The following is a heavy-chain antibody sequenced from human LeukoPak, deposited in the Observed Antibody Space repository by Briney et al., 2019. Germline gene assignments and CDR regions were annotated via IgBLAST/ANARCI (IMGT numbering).Heavy chain of an antibody. CDR1: GGSISGYY. V-gene: IGHV4-59*01. D-gene: IGHD3-16*01. CDR3: AREAGGKLDY. J-gene: IGHJ4*02. CDR2: IYYSGST. Sequence: SETLSLTCTVSGGSISGYYWSWIRQPPGKGLEWVGYIYYSGSTNYNPSLKSRVTISVDTSKNQFSLKLSSVTAADTAVYYCAREAGGKLDYWGQGTLVTVSS.